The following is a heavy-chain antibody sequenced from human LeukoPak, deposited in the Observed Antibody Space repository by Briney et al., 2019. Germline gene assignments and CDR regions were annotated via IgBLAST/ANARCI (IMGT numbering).Heavy chain of an antibody. D-gene: IGHD5-24*01. CDR2: MNPNSGNT. J-gene: IGHJ5*02. CDR3: ARVKDGILDP. CDR1: GYTFTSYD. Sequence: GASVTVSCKASGYTFTSYDINWVRQAPGQGLEWMGWMNPNSGNTGYAQTFQGRVTMTRNTSIRTAYMELSSLRSEDTAVYYCARVKDGILDPWGQGTLVTVSS. V-gene: IGHV1-8*01.